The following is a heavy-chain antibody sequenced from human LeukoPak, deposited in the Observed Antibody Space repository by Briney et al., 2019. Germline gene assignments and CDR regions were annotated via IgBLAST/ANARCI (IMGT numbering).Heavy chain of an antibody. Sequence: GGALRLSCAASGFTFSTYWMSWVHQAPGKGLEWVANIKQDGREKYYVDSVKGRFTISRDNAKNSLYLQMNSLRAEDTAMYYCARDSAGNDYWGQGTLVTVSS. J-gene: IGHJ4*02. CDR2: IKQDGREK. CDR3: ARDSAGNDY. CDR1: GFTFSTYW. V-gene: IGHV3-7*01. D-gene: IGHD6-13*01.